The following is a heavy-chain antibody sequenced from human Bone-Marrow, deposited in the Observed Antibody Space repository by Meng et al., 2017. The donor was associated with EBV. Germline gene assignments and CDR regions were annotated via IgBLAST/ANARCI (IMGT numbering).Heavy chain of an antibody. CDR2: INPSGGST. D-gene: IGHD6-19*01. CDR1: GYTFTSYY. CDR3: ARVRAVADQRGSFDY. Sequence: QVKLVQSGAEEKKPGASVKVYCKASGYTFTSYYMHWVRQAPGQGLEWMGIINPSGGSTSYAQKFQGRVTMTRDTSTSTVYMELSSLRSEDTAVYYCARVRAVADQRGSFDYWGQGTLVTVSS. J-gene: IGHJ4*02. V-gene: IGHV1-46*01.